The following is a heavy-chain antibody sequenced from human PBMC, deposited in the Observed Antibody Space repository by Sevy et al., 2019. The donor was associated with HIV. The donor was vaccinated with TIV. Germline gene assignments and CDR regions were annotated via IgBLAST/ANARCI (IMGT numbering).Heavy chain of an antibody. V-gene: IGHV4-39*01. J-gene: IGHJ5*02. CDR2: IYYSGST. CDR1: GGSISSSSYY. CDR3: ARHRWVTTHWFDP. Sequence: LSLTCTVSGGSISSSSYYWGWIRQPPAKGLEWIGSIYYSGSTYYNPSLKSRVTISVDTSKNQFSLKLSSVTAADTAVYYCARHRWVTTHWFDPWGQGTLVTVSS. D-gene: IGHD4-17*01.